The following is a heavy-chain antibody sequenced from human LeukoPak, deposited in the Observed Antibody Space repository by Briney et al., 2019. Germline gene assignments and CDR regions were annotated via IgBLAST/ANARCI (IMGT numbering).Heavy chain of an antibody. V-gene: IGHV3-23*01. Sequence: GGSLRLSCAASGFTFSDYYMSWIRQAPGKGLEWVSAISGSGGSTYYADSVKGRFTISRDNSKNTLYLQMNSLRAEDTAVYYCAKEDSGYDPYYYGMDVWGQGTTVTVSS. CDR3: AKEDSGYDPYYYGMDV. CDR1: GFTFSDYY. J-gene: IGHJ6*02. D-gene: IGHD5-12*01. CDR2: ISGSGGST.